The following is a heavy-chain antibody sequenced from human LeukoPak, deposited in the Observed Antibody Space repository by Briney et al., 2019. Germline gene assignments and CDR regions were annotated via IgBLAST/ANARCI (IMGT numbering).Heavy chain of an antibody. Sequence: GASVKVSCKASGGTFSSYAISWVRQAPGQGLEWMGRIIPILGIANYAQKFQGRVTTTADKSTSTAYMELSSLRSEDTAVYYCATLYSSRSWGQGTLVTVSS. CDR3: ATLYSSRS. J-gene: IGHJ5*02. D-gene: IGHD6-13*01. CDR2: IIPILGIA. V-gene: IGHV1-69*04. CDR1: GGTFSSYA.